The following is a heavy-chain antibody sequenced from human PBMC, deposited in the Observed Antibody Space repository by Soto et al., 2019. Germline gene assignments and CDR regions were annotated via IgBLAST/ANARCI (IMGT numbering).Heavy chain of an antibody. Sequence: EVQLLESGGGLVQPGGSLRLSCAASGFTFSSYAMSWVRQAPGKGLEWVSAISGSGGSTYYADSVKGRFTISRDNSKNTLYLQMNSLRAEDTAVYYCATPLAVAGTPHYFDYWGQGTLVTVSS. D-gene: IGHD6-19*01. CDR1: GFTFSSYA. CDR3: ATPLAVAGTPHYFDY. J-gene: IGHJ4*02. CDR2: ISGSGGST. V-gene: IGHV3-23*01.